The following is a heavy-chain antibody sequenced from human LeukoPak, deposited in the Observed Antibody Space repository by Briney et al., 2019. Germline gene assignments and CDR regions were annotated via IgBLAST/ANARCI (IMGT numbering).Heavy chain of an antibody. V-gene: IGHV3-48*03. CDR2: TSPSGGTK. CDR1: GFSFSDYE. J-gene: IGHJ5*02. D-gene: IGHD6-19*01. CDR3: SKLAVASADS. Sequence: GGSLRLSCAASGFSFSDYEMNWVRQAPGKGLEWVSNTSPSGGTKYYADSVKGRFTISRDNAKNSLYLQMNSLRAEDTGVYYCSKLAVASADSWGQGTLVTVSS.